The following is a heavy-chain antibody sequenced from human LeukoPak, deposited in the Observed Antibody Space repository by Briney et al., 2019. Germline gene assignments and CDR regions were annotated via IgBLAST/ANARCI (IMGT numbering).Heavy chain of an antibody. V-gene: IGHV4-38-2*02. CDR2: IYHSGST. Sequence: SETLSLTCAVSGYSISSGYYWGWIRQPPGKGLEWVGSIYHSGSTYYNPSLKSRVTISVDTSKNQFSLKLSSVTAADTAVYYCARDNYYDSSGYSPNLDYWGQGTLVTVSS. D-gene: IGHD3-22*01. CDR3: ARDNYYDSSGYSPNLDY. CDR1: GYSISSGYY. J-gene: IGHJ4*02.